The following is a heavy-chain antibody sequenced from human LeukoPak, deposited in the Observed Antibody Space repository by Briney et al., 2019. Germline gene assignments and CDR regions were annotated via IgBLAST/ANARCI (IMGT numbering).Heavy chain of an antibody. Sequence: SETLSLTCTVSGDSISSRDHYWGWVRQAPGQGMEWIGIIYYDATTHYNPSLKSRATLSLDTSRNHFSLKLTSVSAADTALYFCARYGIDCSGSACYSWSFDSWGQGILVTVSS. CDR1: GDSISSRDHY. D-gene: IGHD2-21*02. CDR2: IYYDATT. V-gene: IGHV4-39*01. J-gene: IGHJ4*02. CDR3: ARYGIDCSGSACYSWSFDS.